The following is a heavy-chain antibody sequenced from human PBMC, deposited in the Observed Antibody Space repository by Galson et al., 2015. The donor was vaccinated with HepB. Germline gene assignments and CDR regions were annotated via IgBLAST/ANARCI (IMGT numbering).Heavy chain of an antibody. Sequence: SVKVSCKASGYTFTTYGISWVRQAPGQGLEWMGWISTSNGNINYAQNLQGRVIMTTDTSTSTAYMELRSLRSDDTAAYYCARDLSYSRSYFFSYYGMAVWSQGTTVTVSS. D-gene: IGHD1-26*01. J-gene: IGHJ6*02. CDR1: GYTFTTYG. CDR3: ARDLSYSRSYFFSYYGMAV. V-gene: IGHV1-18*01. CDR2: ISTSNGNI.